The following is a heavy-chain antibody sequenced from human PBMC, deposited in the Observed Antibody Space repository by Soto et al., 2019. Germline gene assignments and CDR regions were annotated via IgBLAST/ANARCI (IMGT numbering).Heavy chain of an antibody. Sequence: PGESLKISCKGSGYSFTSYWISWVRQMPGKGLEWMGRIDPSDSYTNYSPSFQGYVTISADKSISTAYLQWSRLKASDTAMYYCARSTYATAHYYYYGMDVWGQGTTVTVSS. CDR3: ARSTYATAHYYYYGMDV. D-gene: IGHD3-16*01. CDR2: IDPSDSYT. CDR1: GYSFTSYW. V-gene: IGHV5-10-1*01. J-gene: IGHJ6*02.